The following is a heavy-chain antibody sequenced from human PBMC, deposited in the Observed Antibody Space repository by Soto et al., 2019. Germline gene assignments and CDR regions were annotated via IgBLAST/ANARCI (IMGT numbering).Heavy chain of an antibody. CDR3: ARSSGYYDEYFQH. CDR1: GYSFTSYW. CDR2: IYPGDSDT. V-gene: IGHV5-51*01. Sequence: PVESLKISCKGSGYSFTSYWIGWVRQMPGKGLEWMGIIYPGDSDTRYSPSFQGQVTISADKSISTAYLQWSSLKASDTAMYYCARSSGYYDEYFQHWGQGTLVTVSS. J-gene: IGHJ1*01. D-gene: IGHD3-22*01.